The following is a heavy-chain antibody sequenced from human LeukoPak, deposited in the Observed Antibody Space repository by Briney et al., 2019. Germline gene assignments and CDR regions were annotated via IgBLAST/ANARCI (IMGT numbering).Heavy chain of an antibody. CDR1: GFTFSSYA. V-gene: IGHV3-23*01. CDR3: AKDLSGGDLTPNYFDY. Sequence: GGSLRLSCAASGFTFSSYAMSWVRLAPGQGLEWVSAISGSGGSTYYADSVKGRFTISRDNSKNTLYLQMNSLRAEDTAVYYCAKDLSGGDLTPNYFDYWGQGTLVTVSS. J-gene: IGHJ4*02. CDR2: ISGSGGST.